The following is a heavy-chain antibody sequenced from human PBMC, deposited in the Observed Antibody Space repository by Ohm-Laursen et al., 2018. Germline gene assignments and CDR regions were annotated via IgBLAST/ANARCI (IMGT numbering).Heavy chain of an antibody. CDR1: GGSISSYY. V-gene: IGHV4-4*07. Sequence: SDTLSLTCTVSGGSISSYYWSWIRQPAGKGLEWIGRIYTSGSTNYNPSLKSRVTMSVDTSKNQFSLKLSSVTAADTAVYYCARSYYYDSSGYHPPYYFDYWGQGTLVTVSS. CDR2: IYTSGST. J-gene: IGHJ4*02. D-gene: IGHD3-22*01. CDR3: ARSYYYDSSGYHPPYYFDY.